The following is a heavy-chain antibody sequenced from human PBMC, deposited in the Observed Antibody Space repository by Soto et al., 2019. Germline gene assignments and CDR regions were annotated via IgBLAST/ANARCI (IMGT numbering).Heavy chain of an antibody. D-gene: IGHD3-22*01. CDR2: IKSKTDGGTT. J-gene: IGHJ4*01. CDR1: GFTFSNAW. V-gene: IGHV3-15*07. CDR3: TTDSYSTIIIVRFDY. Sequence: EVQLVESGGGLVKPGGSLRLSCAASGFTFSNAWINWVRQAPGKGLEWVGRIKSKTDGGTTDYAEPVKGRFAISRDDSNNMVYLQMNSLKIEDTAVYYCTTDSYSTIIIVRFDYWGHGILVTVSP.